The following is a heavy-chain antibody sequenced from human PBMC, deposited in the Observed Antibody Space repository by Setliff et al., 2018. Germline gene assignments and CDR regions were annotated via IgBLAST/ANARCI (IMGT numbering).Heavy chain of an antibody. CDR2: ITDDGDTT. J-gene: IGHJ4*02. Sequence: PGGSLRLSCTTSGFTFFSYTMNWVRQAPGKGLEWVPAITDDGDTTHYAGSVKGRFTIDRDNTNSKLYLQMNSLRVEDTALYYCAKSSGSSSATNLEYLGPGTLVTVSS. D-gene: IGHD3-10*01. CDR3: AKSSGSSSATNLEY. CDR1: GFTFFSYT. V-gene: IGHV3-23*01.